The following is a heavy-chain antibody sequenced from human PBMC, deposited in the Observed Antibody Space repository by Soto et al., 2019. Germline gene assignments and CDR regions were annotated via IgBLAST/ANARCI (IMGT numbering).Heavy chain of an antibody. CDR3: ARAGGTTVTGLWHFDS. D-gene: IGHD4-17*01. V-gene: IGHV3-33*01. CDR1: GFTFNTYS. CDR2: IWYDGTQK. J-gene: IGHJ4*02. Sequence: QVQLEESGGGVVQPGRSLRLSCEASGFTFNTYSMHWVRQPPGKGLEXLAAIWYDGTQKYYADSVKGRFIISRDNSKKTLYLEMNSLRAEDTAVYYCARAGGTTVTGLWHFDSWGQGTLVTVSS.